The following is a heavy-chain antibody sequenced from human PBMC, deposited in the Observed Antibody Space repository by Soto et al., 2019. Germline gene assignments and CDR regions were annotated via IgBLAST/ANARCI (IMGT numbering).Heavy chain of an antibody. Sequence: WGSLGLPCPSSGFTFCPYWLHWVSHAAGTGLVWVSRINSDGSSTGYADSVKGRFTISRDNAKNTLYLQMNSLRAEDTAVYYCAREGYSGYDPYYYYGMDVWGQGTTVTVSS. CDR2: INSDGSST. V-gene: IGHV3-74*01. D-gene: IGHD5-12*01. CDR3: AREGYSGYDPYYYYGMDV. J-gene: IGHJ6*02. CDR1: GFTFCPYW.